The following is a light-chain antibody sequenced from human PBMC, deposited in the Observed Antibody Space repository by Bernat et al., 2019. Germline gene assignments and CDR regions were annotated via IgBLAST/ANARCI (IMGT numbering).Light chain of an antibody. Sequence: DIVLTQSPATLSLSPGERATLSCRASQSVSSYLAWYQQKPGQAPRLLIYDASNRATGIPARFSSSGSGTDFNLTISILEPEDLAFYYCQQRRHWSLTFGGRTKVAIK. CDR2: DAS. CDR3: QQRRHWSLT. J-gene: IGKJ4*01. CDR1: QSVSSY. V-gene: IGKV3-11*01.